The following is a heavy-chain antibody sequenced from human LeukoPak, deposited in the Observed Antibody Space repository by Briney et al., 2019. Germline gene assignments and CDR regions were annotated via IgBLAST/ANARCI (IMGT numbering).Heavy chain of an antibody. CDR3: ARGYCSGGSCYSSYYYSYMDV. V-gene: IGHV4-39*07. Sequence: SETLSLTCTVSGGSISSSSYYWAWIRQPPGKGPEWIGSIYYTGSTYYNPSLKSRVTISVDRSKNQFSLKLSSVTAADTAVYYCARGYCSGGSCYSSYYYSYMDVWGKGTTVTVSS. CDR1: GGSISSSSYY. CDR2: IYYTGST. D-gene: IGHD2-15*01. J-gene: IGHJ6*03.